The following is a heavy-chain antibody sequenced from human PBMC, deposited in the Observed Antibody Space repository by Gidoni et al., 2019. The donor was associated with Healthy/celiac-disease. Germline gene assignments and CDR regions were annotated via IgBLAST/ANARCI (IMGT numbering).Heavy chain of an antibody. Sequence: QVQLVESGGGGVKPGGSLSLSCAASVFTFSDYHMSWISQAPGKGLKLVSYISSSGSPIYYADSVKGRFTISRDNAKNSLYLQMNSLRAEDTAVYYCARPMTTVTTGYMDVWGKGTTVTVSS. CDR3: ARPMTTVTTGYMDV. CDR1: VFTFSDYH. J-gene: IGHJ6*03. CDR2: ISSSGSPI. V-gene: IGHV3-11*01. D-gene: IGHD4-4*01.